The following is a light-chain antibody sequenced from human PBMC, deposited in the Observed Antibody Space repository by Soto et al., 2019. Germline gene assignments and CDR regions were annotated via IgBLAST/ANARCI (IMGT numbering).Light chain of an antibody. CDR2: SAS. CDR1: QSVSSN. CDR3: KQYNNWPPGT. V-gene: IGKV3D-15*01. J-gene: IGKJ1*01. Sequence: EIVMTQSPATLSVSPGERATLSCRASQSVSSNLAWYQQKPGQAPRLLIYSASTRAPGIPASFSGSGSGTEFTLTISGLQSEDFVVYYCKQYNNWPPGTFGQGTKVEIK.